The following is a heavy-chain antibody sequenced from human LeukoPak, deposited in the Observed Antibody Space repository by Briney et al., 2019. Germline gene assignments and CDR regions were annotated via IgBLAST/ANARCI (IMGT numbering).Heavy chain of an antibody. CDR1: GYSLTDLS. J-gene: IGHJ4*02. CDR2: FDPVDGET. CDR3: AGELSSSYHD. Sequence: GASVKVSCKVSGYSLTDLSMHWVRQAPGKGLEWMGGFDPVDGETIYAQKLQGRVTMTEDTSTDTAYMTLTSLRSEDTAVYYCAGELSSSYHDWGQGTRVTVS. D-gene: IGHD6-13*01. V-gene: IGHV1-24*01.